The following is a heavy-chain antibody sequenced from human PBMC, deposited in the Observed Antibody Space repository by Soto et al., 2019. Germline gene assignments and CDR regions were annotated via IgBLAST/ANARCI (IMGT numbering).Heavy chain of an antibody. Sequence: GGSLRLSCAASGFTFSSYAMSWVRQAPGKGLEWVSAISGSGGSTYYADSVKGRFTISRDNSKNTLYLQMNSLRAEDTAVYYCAKDLIKYCSGGSCPCDSWGQGTLVTVSS. D-gene: IGHD2-15*01. J-gene: IGHJ4*02. CDR3: AKDLIKYCSGGSCPCDS. CDR1: GFTFSSYA. CDR2: ISGSGGST. V-gene: IGHV3-23*01.